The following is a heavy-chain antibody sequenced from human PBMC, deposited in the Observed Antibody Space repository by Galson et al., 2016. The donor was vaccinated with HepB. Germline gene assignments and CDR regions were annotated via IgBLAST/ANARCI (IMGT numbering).Heavy chain of an antibody. Sequence: SLRLSCAASGFTFSGYNMNWVRQAPGKGLEWVSSISSSSSYIYYADSVKGRFTISRDNAKNSLYLQMSSLRAEDTAVYYCARSNDYGDYYFDHWGQGTLVTVSS. CDR1: GFTFSGYN. CDR3: ARSNDYGDYYFDH. D-gene: IGHD4-17*01. V-gene: IGHV3-21*01. CDR2: ISSSSSYI. J-gene: IGHJ4*02.